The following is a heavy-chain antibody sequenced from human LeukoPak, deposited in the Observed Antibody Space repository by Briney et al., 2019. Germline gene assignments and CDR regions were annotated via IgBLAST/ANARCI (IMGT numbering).Heavy chain of an antibody. CDR3: ARDFGTIGFVGY. V-gene: IGHV1-2*02. Sequence: ASVTVSCKASGYTFTGYYMHWVRQAPGQGLEWMGWINPNSGGTNYAQKFQGRVTMTRDTSISTAYMELSRLRSDDTAVYYCARDFGTIGFVGYWGQGTLVTVSA. CDR2: INPNSGGT. J-gene: IGHJ4*02. D-gene: IGHD1-7*01. CDR1: GYTFTGYY.